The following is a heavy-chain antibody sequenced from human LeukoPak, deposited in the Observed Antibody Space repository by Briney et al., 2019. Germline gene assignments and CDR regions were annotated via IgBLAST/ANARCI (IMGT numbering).Heavy chain of an antibody. D-gene: IGHD3-10*01. CDR1: GGTFSSYA. V-gene: IGHV1-69*13. CDR3: ARWGLLWFGELLYPAFYYYYGMDV. J-gene: IGHJ6*02. CDR2: IIPIFGTV. Sequence: SVKVSCKASGGTFSSYAISWVRQAPGQGLEWMGGIIPIFGTVNYAQKFQGRVTITADESTGTAYMELSSLRSEDTAVYYCARWGLLWFGELLYPAFYYYYGMDVWGQGTTVTVSS.